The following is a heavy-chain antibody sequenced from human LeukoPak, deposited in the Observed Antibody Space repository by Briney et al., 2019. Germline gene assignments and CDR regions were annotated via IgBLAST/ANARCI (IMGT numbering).Heavy chain of an antibody. J-gene: IGHJ3*02. V-gene: IGHV4-34*01. CDR2: INHSGST. Sequence: SETLSLTSAVYGGSFSGYYWSLIRQPPGKGLEWIGEINHSGSTNYNPSLKSRVTISVDTSKNQFSLKLSSVTAADTAVYYCARGQYIAGTAFDIWGQGTMVTVSS. CDR1: GGSFSGYY. CDR3: ARGQYIAGTAFDI. D-gene: IGHD1-20*01.